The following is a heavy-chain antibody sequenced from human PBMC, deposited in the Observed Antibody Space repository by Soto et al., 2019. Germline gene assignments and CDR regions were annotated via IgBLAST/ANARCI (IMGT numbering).Heavy chain of an antibody. D-gene: IGHD5-12*01. Sequence: ASVKVSCKASGYTFTSYDINWVRQATGQGLEWMGWMNPNSGNTGYAQKFQGRVTMTRNTSISTAYMELSSLRSEDTAVYYCARGKIVATRPQRRYYYYMDVWGKGTTVTVSS. CDR3: ARGKIVATRPQRRYYYYMDV. V-gene: IGHV1-8*01. CDR2: MNPNSGNT. CDR1: GYTFTSYD. J-gene: IGHJ6*03.